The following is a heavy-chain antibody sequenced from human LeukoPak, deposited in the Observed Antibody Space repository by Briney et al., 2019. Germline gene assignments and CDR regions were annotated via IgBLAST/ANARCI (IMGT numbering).Heavy chain of an antibody. D-gene: IGHD3-22*01. J-gene: IGHJ4*02. Sequence: GGSLRLSCAASGFPFSIYAMSWVRPAPAKGLEWVSSITSFSSASFYEDSVKGLFTISRDNSRDTLYLQMNSLRAGDTAIYYCVKDRPNYYGSNGHYYRQNGDYWGQGTLVAVSS. CDR2: ITSFSSAS. CDR3: VKDRPNYYGSNGHYYRQNGDY. V-gene: IGHV3-23*01. CDR1: GFPFSIYA.